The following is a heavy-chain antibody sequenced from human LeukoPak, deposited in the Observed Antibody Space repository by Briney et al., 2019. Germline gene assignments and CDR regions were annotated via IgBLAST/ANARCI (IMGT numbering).Heavy chain of an antibody. J-gene: IGHJ4*02. V-gene: IGHV1-2*02. CDR2: INPNSGGT. CDR3: ARSYCSGGSCHPFTDY. CDR1: GYTFTGYY. D-gene: IGHD2-15*01. Sequence: ASVKVSCKASGYTFTGYYMHWVRQALGQGLEWMGWINPNSGGTNYAQKFQGRVTMTRDTPISTAYMELSRLRSDDTAVYYCARSYCSGGSCHPFTDYWGQGTLVTVSS.